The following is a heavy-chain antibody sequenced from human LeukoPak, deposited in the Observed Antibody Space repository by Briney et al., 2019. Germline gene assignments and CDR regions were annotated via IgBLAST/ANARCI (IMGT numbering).Heavy chain of an antibody. V-gene: IGHV3-21*01. D-gene: IGHD3-10*01. CDR1: GFTFSSYS. Sequence: GGSLRLSCAASGFTFSSYSMNWVRQAPGKGLEWVSSISSSSSYIYYADSVKGRFTISRDNAKNSLYLQMNSLRAEDTAVYYCARRSVTRWYYSDWGQGTLVTVSS. J-gene: IGHJ4*02. CDR3: ARRSVTRWYYSD. CDR2: ISSSSSYI.